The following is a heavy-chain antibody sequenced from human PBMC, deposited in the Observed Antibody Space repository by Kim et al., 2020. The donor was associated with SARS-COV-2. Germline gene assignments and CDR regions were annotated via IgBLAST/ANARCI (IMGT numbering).Heavy chain of an antibody. J-gene: IGHJ3*02. CDR2: IYYSGST. CDR3: ATYANWRAFDI. D-gene: IGHD2-8*01. Sequence: SETLSLTCTVSGGSISSGDYYWSWIRQPPGKGLEWIGYIYYSGSTYYNPSLKSRVTISVDTSKNQFSLKLSSVTAADTAVYYCATYANWRAFDIWGQGTMVTVSS. V-gene: IGHV4-30-4*01. CDR1: GGSISSGDYY.